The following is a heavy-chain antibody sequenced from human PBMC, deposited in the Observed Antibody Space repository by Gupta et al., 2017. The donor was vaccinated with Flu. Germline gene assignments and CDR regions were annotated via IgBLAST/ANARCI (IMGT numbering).Heavy chain of an antibody. CDR2: INSDGSST. CDR1: GFTISNYW. D-gene: IGHD3-10*01. CDR3: AKGGRGHMDV. J-gene: IGHJ6*03. Sequence: GFTISNYWMHWVRQAPGKGLVWVSRINSDGSSTAYADSVKGRFTISRDNAQNTLYLEMNSLRAEDTAVYYGAKGGRGHMDVWGKGTTVTVSS. V-gene: IGHV3-74*03.